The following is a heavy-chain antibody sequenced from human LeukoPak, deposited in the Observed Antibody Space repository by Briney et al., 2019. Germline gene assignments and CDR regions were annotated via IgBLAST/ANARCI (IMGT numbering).Heavy chain of an antibody. J-gene: IGHJ4*02. D-gene: IGHD5-18*01. CDR2: IYHSGST. Sequence: SETLSLTCTVSGGSISSSSYYWGWIRQPPGKGLEWIGSIYHSGSTYYNPSLKSRVTISVDTSKNQFSLKLSSVTAADTAVYYCASPVPGYSYGYEFDYWGQGTLVTVSS. V-gene: IGHV4-39*07. CDR3: ASPVPGYSYGYEFDY. CDR1: GGSISSSSYY.